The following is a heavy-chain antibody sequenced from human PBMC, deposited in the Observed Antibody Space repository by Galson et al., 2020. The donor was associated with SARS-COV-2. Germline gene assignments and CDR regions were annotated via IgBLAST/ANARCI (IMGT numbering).Heavy chain of an antibody. J-gene: IGHJ4*02. D-gene: IGHD2-2*01. Sequence: GESLKISCAASGFTFTTYAMHWVRQAPGKGLEWVAVVSYDGTNKYYADSVKGRFTISRDNSKNTLFLQINSLRAEDTAVYYCARDVDVVPEAYLEHWGQGTLVTVSS. CDR2: VSYDGTNK. V-gene: IGHV3-30*04. CDR3: ARDVDVVPEAYLEH. CDR1: GFTFTTYA.